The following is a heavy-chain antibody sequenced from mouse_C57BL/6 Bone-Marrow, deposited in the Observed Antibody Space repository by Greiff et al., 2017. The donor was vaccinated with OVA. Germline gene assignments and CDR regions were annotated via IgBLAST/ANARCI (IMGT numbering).Heavy chain of an antibody. D-gene: IGHD2-1*01. CDR3: ASFYGNYGYWYFDV. CDR2: IYIGNGYT. V-gene: IGHV1-58*01. J-gene: IGHJ1*03. CDR1: GYPFTSYG. Sequence: VQLKQSGAELVRPGSSVKMSCKTSGYPFTSYGINWVKQRPGQGLEWIGYIYIGNGYTEYNEKFKGTAPLTSATSSSTAYMQLSSLTSEDSAIYFCASFYGNYGYWYFDVWGTGTTVTVSS.